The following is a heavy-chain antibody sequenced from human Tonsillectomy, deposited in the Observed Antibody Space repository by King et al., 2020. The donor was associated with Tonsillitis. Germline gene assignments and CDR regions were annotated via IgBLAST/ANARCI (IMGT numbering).Heavy chain of an antibody. V-gene: IGHV3-33*01. CDR3: ARVRVEMATINYYYYGMDV. D-gene: IGHD5-24*01. CDR1: GFTFSYYG. Sequence: ESGGGVVQPGRSLRLSCAASGFTFSYYGMHWVRQTPSKGLEWVAVIWYDGNNKYYADSVKGRFTISRDNSKNTLFLQMNSLRAEDTAVYYCARVRVEMATINYYYYGMDVWGQGTTVTVSS. J-gene: IGHJ6*02. CDR2: IWYDGNNK.